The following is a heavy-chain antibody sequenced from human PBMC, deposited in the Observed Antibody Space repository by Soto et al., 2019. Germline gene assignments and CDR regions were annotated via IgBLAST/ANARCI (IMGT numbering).Heavy chain of an antibody. CDR2: ISGRGDST. V-gene: IGHV3-23*01. CDR3: AKALDGIDDYFYAMGV. D-gene: IGHD1-1*01. Sequence: GGSLRLSCAGSGFIFGHYAMTWVRQAPGKGLEWISAISGRGDSTYYADAVKGRLTISRDNSKNTLYLQMNSLRFDDTAVYYFAKALDGIDDYFYAMGVWGQGTTVTVSS. CDR1: GFIFGHYA. J-gene: IGHJ6*02.